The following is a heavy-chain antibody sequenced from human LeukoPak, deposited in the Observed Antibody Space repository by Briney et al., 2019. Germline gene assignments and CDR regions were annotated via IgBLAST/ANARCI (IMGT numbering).Heavy chain of an antibody. CDR3: ARGTAVLRFLEWFSCGFDI. CDR2: IWFDGSNK. J-gene: IGHJ3*02. V-gene: IGHV3-33*08. CDR1: GFTFSNYN. Sequence: GGSLRLSCAASGFTFSNYNMNWVRQAPGKGLEWVAVIWFDGSNKYYADSVKGRFTISRDNSKNTLYLQINSLRAEDTAVYYCARGTAVLRFLEWFSCGFDIWGQGTMVTVSS. D-gene: IGHD3-3*01.